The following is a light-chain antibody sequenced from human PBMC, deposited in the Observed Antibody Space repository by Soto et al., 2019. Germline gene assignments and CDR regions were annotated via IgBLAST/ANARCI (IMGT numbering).Light chain of an antibody. J-gene: IGLJ1*01. V-gene: IGLV2-14*01. CDR2: DVS. CDR3: SSYTSSSTLVV. CDR1: SSDVGGYNY. Sequence: QSALTQPASVSGPPGQSITISCTGTSSDVGGYNYVSWCQQHPGKAPKLMIYDVSNRPSGVSNRFSGSKSGNTASLTISGLQAEDEADYYCSSYTSSSTLVVFGTGTKLTVL.